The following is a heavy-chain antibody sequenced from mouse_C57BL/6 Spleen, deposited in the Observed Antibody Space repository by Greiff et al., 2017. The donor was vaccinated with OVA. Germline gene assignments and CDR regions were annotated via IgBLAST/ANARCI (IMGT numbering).Heavy chain of an antibody. Sequence: EVQGVESGGDLVKPGGSLKLSCAASGFTFSSYGMSWVRQTPDKRLEWVATISSGGSYTYYPDSVKGRFTISRDNAKNTLYLQMSSLKSEDTAMYYCASPITTVVAHYAMDYWGQGTSVTVSS. CDR2: ISSGGSYT. J-gene: IGHJ4*01. V-gene: IGHV5-6*01. D-gene: IGHD1-1*01. CDR1: GFTFSSYG. CDR3: ASPITTVVAHYAMDY.